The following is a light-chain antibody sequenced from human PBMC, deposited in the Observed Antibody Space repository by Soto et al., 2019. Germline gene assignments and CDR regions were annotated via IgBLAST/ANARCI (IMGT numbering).Light chain of an antibody. V-gene: IGLV2-14*01. CDR2: DVN. J-gene: IGLJ1*01. Sequence: QSVLTQPASVSGSPGQSITISCTGTSSDVGGYNYVSWYQQHPGKAPQLMIYDVNNRPSGVSNRFSGSKSGNTASLTISGLQAEDEADYYCSSYTSSSAPFYVFGTGTRSPS. CDR3: SSYTSSSAPFYV. CDR1: SSDVGGYNY.